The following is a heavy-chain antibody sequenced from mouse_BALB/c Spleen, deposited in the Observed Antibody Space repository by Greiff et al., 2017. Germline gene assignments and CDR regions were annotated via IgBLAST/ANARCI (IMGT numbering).Heavy chain of an antibody. Sequence: QVQLQQSGAELMKPGASVKISCKATGYTFSSYWIEWVKQRPGHGLEWIGEILPGSGSTNYNVKFKGKATFTADTSSNTAYMQLSSLTSEDSAVYYCARERARATFAYWGQGTLVTVSA. CDR2: ILPGSGST. V-gene: IGHV1-9*01. J-gene: IGHJ3*01. CDR1: GYTFSSYW. CDR3: ARERARATFAY. D-gene: IGHD3-1*01.